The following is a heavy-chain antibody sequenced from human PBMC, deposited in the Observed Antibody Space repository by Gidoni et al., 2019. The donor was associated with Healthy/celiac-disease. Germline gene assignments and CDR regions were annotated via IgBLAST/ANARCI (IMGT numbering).Heavy chain of an antibody. CDR3: ARTGYCSGGSCYSVGSHMDV. V-gene: IGHV1-69*10. CDR2: IIPILGIA. J-gene: IGHJ6*02. Sequence: QVQLVQSGAEVKSPGSSVKVSCKASGGTFSSSAISWVRQAPGQGLEWMGGIIPILGIANYAQKFQGRVTITADKSTSTAYMELSSLRSEDTAVYYCARTGYCSGGSCYSVGSHMDVWGQGTTVTVSS. D-gene: IGHD2-15*01. CDR1: GGTFSSSA.